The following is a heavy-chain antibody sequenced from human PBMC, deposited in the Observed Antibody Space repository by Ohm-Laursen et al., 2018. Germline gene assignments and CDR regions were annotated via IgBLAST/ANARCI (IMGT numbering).Heavy chain of an antibody. J-gene: IGHJ4*02. CDR1: GGSISSSY. CDR3: ARGPAPGQY. Sequence: TLSLTCTVSGGSISSSYWSWIRQPPGKGLEWIGYTYYSGSTNYNPFLKSRVTISIDTSKNQFSLKLRSVTAADTAVYYCARGPAPGQYWGQGTLVTVSS. V-gene: IGHV4-59*01. D-gene: IGHD1-1*01. CDR2: TYYSGST.